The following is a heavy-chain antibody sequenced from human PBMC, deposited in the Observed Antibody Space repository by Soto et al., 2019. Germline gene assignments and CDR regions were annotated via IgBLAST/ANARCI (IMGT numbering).Heavy chain of an antibody. CDR3: AAAALYYYYGMDV. CDR1: GGSISSSSYY. J-gene: IGHJ6*02. V-gene: IGHV4-39*01. CDR2: IYYSGST. D-gene: IGHD6-13*01. Sequence: PSETLSLTCTVSGGSISSSSYYWGWIRQPPGKGLEWIGSIYYSGSTYYNPSLKSRVTISVDTSKNQLSLKLSSVTAADTAVYYCAAAALYYYYGMDVWGQGTTVTVSS.